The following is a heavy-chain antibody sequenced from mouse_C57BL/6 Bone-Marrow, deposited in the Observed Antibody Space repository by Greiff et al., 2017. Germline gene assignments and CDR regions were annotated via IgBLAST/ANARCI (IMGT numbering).Heavy chain of an antibody. CDR3: ARSVTVPLDY. J-gene: IGHJ4*01. D-gene: IGHD1-1*01. V-gene: IGHV1-52*01. CDR2: IDPSDSET. CDR1: GYTFTSYW. Sequence: VQLQQPGAELVRPGSSVQLSCKASGYTFTSYWMHWVKQRPIQGLEWIGNIDPSDSETHYNQKFKDKATLTVDKSSSTAYMQLSSLTSEDSAVYYCARSVTVPLDYWGQGTSVTVSS.